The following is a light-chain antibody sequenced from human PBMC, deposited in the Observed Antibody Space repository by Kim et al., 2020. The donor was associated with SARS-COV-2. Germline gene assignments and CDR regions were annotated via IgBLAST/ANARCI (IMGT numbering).Light chain of an antibody. CDR3: QQDKTYPNT. CDR1: QDISDS. Sequence: ASVGDRVKMTYRDRQDISDSLAWFQQKQGKARKSLIYLTSRLQSGVPSKYSGSGLGTDLTLPNSSLQPEDIATYYCQQDKTYPNTFDQGTRLEIK. J-gene: IGKJ5*01. CDR2: LTS. V-gene: IGKV1-16*02.